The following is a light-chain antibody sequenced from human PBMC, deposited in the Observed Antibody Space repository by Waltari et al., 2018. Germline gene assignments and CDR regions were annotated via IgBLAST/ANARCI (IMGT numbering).Light chain of an antibody. J-gene: IGKJ2*01. Sequence: DAVMTQSPDSLAVSPGEWATIHFNSRQSLLKGSTNKNYLAWYQQKPGQPPKLLIYWASTREFGVPDRFSGSGSETEFTLTISDLQAEDVAVYYCQQYLYSLPEYSFGQGTKVEI. CDR2: WAS. CDR1: QSLLKGSTNKNY. V-gene: IGKV4-1*01. CDR3: QQYLYSLPEYS.